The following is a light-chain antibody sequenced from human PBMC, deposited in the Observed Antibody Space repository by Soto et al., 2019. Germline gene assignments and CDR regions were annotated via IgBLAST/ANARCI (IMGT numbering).Light chain of an antibody. V-gene: IGLV2-14*01. Sequence: QSALTQPASVSGSPGQSITISCTGTSSDVGGYAYVSWYQQYPGKAPKLVISEVSNRPSGVFHRFSCSRSGNTASLTISGLQADDEADYYCSSYTSNTTPVFGGGTKLTVL. CDR2: EVS. CDR1: SSDVGGYAY. CDR3: SSYTSNTTPV. J-gene: IGLJ3*02.